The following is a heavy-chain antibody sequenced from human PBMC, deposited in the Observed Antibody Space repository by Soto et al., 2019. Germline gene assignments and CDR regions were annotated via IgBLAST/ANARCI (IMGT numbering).Heavy chain of an antibody. V-gene: IGHV3-15*01. J-gene: IGHJ4*02. CDR3: TTYDYIWGSDRYMWAY. CDR2: IKSKIDGGTM. D-gene: IGHD3-16*02. CDR1: GFTFSNAW. Sequence: GSLRLSCAASGFTFSNAWMSWVRQAPGKGLEWVARIKSKIDGGTMDHAAPVKGRFTISRDDSKNTLYLQMDSLETEDTAVYYCTTYDYIWGSDRYMWAYWGQRVLVTVSS.